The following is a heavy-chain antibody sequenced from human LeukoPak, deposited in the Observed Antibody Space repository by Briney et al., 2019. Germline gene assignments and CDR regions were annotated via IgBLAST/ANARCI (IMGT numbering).Heavy chain of an antibody. CDR1: GFTFSSYA. D-gene: IGHD6-19*01. CDR2: ISYDGSNK. V-gene: IGHV3-30*04. J-gene: IGHJ4*02. Sequence: GGSLRLSCAASGFTFSSYAMHWVRQAPGKGLEWVAVISYDGSNKYYADSVKGRFTISRDNSMNTLYLQMNSLRAEDTAVYYCARDGEAVAGTRGLDYWGQGTLVTVSS. CDR3: ARDGEAVAGTRGLDY.